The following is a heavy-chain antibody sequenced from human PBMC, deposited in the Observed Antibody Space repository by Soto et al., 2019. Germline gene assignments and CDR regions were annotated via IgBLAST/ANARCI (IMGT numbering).Heavy chain of an antibody. J-gene: IGHJ6*03. Sequence: PGGSLRLSCAASGFTFSSYWMHWVRQAPGKGLVWVSRINSDGSSTSYADSVKGRFTISRDNAKNTLYLQMNSLRAEDTAVYYCASFFWETAGAVYYYYYYMDVWGKGTTVTV. CDR2: INSDGSST. V-gene: IGHV3-74*01. CDR1: GFTFSSYW. CDR3: ASFFWETAGAVYYYYYYMDV. D-gene: IGHD5-18*01.